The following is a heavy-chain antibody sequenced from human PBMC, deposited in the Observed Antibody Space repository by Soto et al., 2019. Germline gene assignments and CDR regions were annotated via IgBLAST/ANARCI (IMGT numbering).Heavy chain of an antibody. J-gene: IGHJ6*02. D-gene: IGHD5-12*01. Sequence: PGWSLRLSWAASGFTFSSYGMHWVRQSPGKGLEWVAVISYDGSNKYYADSAKGRFTISRDNSKNTLYLQMNSLRAEDTAVYYCAKAAPASAYSGYEHYYYYGMDVWGQGTTVTVSS. CDR2: ISYDGSNK. V-gene: IGHV3-30*18. CDR3: AKAAPASAYSGYEHYYYYGMDV. CDR1: GFTFSSYG.